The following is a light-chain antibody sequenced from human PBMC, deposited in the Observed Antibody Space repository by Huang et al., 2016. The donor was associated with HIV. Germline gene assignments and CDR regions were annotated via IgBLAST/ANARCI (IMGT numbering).Light chain of an antibody. CDR1: QSFSNN. J-gene: IGKJ1*01. V-gene: IGKV3-15*01. CDR2: GAS. CDR3: QQYNNWPGT. Sequence: EIVMTQSPATLSVSPGERATLSSWASQSFSNNLAWYQQKPGQAPRLLIYGASTRATGIPARFSGSGSGTEFTLTISSLQSEDFAVYYCQQYNNWPGTFGQGTKVEIK.